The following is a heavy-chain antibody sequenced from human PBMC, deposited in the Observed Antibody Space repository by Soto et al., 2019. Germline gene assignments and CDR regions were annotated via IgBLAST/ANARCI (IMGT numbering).Heavy chain of an antibody. J-gene: IGHJ5*02. CDR3: VRDGTKTLRDWFDP. V-gene: IGHV4-61*01. D-gene: IGHD1-1*01. CDR1: GGSVNSDNYY. CDR2: IYATGTT. Sequence: SETLSLTCTVSGGSVNSDNYYWSWIRHPPGKGLEWIGRIYATGTTDYNPSLKSRVMMSVDTSKKQFSLKLRSVTAADTAVYYCVRDGTKTLRDWFDPWGQGISVTVSS.